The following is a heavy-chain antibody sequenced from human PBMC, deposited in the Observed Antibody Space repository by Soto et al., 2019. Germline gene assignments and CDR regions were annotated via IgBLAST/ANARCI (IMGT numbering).Heavy chain of an antibody. CDR1: GFTLSSHW. J-gene: IGHJ3*02. Sequence: EVQLVESGGGLAQPGGSLRLSCAASGFTLSSHWMHWVRQAPGKGLVWVSRINRDGSTINYDDSVRGRYTISRDNAKNTLSLQMNSLRAEGTAVYYCARVADCTYSSNCNGRAAFDMWGQGTMVTVSS. CDR2: INRDGSTI. CDR3: ARVADCTYSSNCNGRAAFDM. V-gene: IGHV3-74*01. D-gene: IGHD6-13*01.